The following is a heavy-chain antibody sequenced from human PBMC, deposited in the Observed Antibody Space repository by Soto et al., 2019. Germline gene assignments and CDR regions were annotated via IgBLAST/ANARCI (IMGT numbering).Heavy chain of an antibody. Sequence: TSETLSLTCTVSGCSISSGGYYWSWIRQHPGKGLEWIGYIYYSGSTYYNPSLKSRVTISVDTSKNQFSLKLSSVTAADTAVYYCARNLGYCISTSCPNWFDPWGQGTLVTVSS. J-gene: IGHJ5*02. CDR2: IYYSGST. CDR1: GCSISSGGYY. V-gene: IGHV4-31*03. CDR3: ARNLGYCISTSCPNWFDP. D-gene: IGHD2-2*01.